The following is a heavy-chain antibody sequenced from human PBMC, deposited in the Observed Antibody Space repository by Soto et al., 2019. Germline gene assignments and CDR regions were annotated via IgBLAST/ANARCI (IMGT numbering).Heavy chain of an antibody. D-gene: IGHD6-13*01. CDR3: ARNGVSFDSSSWYNGVF. Sequence: QVQLVQSGAEVKKPEASVKVSCKASGYTFTSYAMHWVRQAPGQRLEWMGWINAGNGDTKYSQKFQGRVTITSDTSASTAYMELSSLRSEDTAVYYCARNGVSFDSSSWYNGVFWGQGTLVTVSS. V-gene: IGHV1-3*01. CDR2: INAGNGDT. J-gene: IGHJ4*02. CDR1: GYTFTSYA.